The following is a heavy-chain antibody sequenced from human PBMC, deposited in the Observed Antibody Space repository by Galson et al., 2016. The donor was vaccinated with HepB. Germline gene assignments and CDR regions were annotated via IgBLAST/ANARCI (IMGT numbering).Heavy chain of an antibody. Sequence: SVKVSCKASAYRFTGRTMHWVRQAPGQGLEWMGIINPSGGSTSYAQKFQGRVTMTRDTSTNTVYMEVSSLRSEDTAVYYCARCRSSWSFPANYGMDVWGQGTTVTVSS. J-gene: IGHJ6*02. D-gene: IGHD3-10*01. V-gene: IGHV1-46*01. CDR1: AYRFTGRT. CDR2: INPSGGST. CDR3: ARCRSSWSFPANYGMDV.